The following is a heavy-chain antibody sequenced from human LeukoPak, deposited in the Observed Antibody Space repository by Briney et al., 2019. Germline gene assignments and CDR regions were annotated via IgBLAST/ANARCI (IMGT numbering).Heavy chain of an antibody. Sequence: PGGSLRLSCAASGFTFSSYSMNWVRQAPGKGLEWVAIISYDGSNKYYADSVKGRFTISRDNSKNTLYLQMNSLRAEDTAVYYCAKAWGLRDYYDSREGFDYWGQGTLVTVSS. CDR1: GFTFSSYS. D-gene: IGHD3-22*01. V-gene: IGHV3-30*18. CDR3: AKAWGLRDYYDSREGFDY. J-gene: IGHJ4*02. CDR2: ISYDGSNK.